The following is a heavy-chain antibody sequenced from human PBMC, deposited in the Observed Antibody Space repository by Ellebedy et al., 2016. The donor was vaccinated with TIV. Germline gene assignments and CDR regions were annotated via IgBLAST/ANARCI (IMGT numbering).Heavy chain of an antibody. CDR2: IKQDGSEK. CDR3: ARGSGWGRFDS. V-gene: IGHV3-7*03. CDR1: GLTFSSYW. J-gene: IGHJ4*02. Sequence: PGGSLRLSCVASGLTFSSYWMNRVRQAPGKGLEWVANIKQDGSEKYYVDSVKGRFTISRDNANNLLFLQMYSLRAEDTAVYYCARGSGWGRFDSWGQGTLVTVSS. D-gene: IGHD6-19*01.